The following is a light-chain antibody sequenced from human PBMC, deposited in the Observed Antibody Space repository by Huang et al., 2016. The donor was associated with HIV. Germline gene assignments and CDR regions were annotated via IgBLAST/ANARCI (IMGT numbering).Light chain of an antibody. CDR1: QSVNSN. J-gene: IGKJ2*01. V-gene: IGKV3-15*01. CDR2: GAS. CDR3: QQYNDWPPMYT. Sequence: EIVMTQSPATVSVSPGARATLSCRASQSVNSNLALYQQQPGQAPRLLIYGASTRASVIPARFSGSGSGTEFNLTISSLQSEDFAVYYCQQYNDWPPMYTFGQGTKLEIK.